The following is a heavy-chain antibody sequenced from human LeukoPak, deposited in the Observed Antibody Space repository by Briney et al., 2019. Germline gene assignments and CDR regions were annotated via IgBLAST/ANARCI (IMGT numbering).Heavy chain of an antibody. J-gene: IGHJ6*02. CDR2: IYPGDSDT. CDR3: ARHLKTYYYYGMDV. Sequence: GESLKISCQGSGYSFTNYWIGWVRQMPGKGLEWMGVIYPGDSDTRYSPSFQGRINISADTSIDTAYLQWSSLKASDTAMYYCARHLKTYYYYGMDVWGQGTTVTVSS. D-gene: IGHD3-9*01. V-gene: IGHV5-51*01. CDR1: GYSFTNYW.